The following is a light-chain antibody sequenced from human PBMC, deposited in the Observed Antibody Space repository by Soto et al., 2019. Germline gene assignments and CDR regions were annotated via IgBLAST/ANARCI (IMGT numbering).Light chain of an antibody. CDR3: QQYAASPRT. CDR1: QSVANAY. CDR2: GAS. V-gene: IGKV3-20*01. J-gene: IGKJ1*01. Sequence: EIVLTQSPGTLSLSPRERATLSCRASQSVANAYLAWYQHKVGQSPRLLIYGASNRAPGIPDRFSGSGSGTDFTLTNSRLEPEDFAVYYCQQYAASPRTFGQGTQVEVK.